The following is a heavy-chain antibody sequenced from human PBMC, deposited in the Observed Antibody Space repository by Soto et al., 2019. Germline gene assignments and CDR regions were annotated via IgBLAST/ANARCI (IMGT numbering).Heavy chain of an antibody. CDR2: IYYSGST. J-gene: IGHJ5*02. D-gene: IGHD3-10*01. V-gene: IGHV4-61*01. Sequence: QVQLQESGPGLVKPSETLSLTCTVSGGSVSSGSYYWSWIRQPPGKGLEWIGYIYYSGSTNYNPYLTSRVTPSGVTAKNQVSLKLSSVTAADTAVYYCARSLRRPCFDPWGQGALVTVSS. CDR1: GGSVSSGSYY. CDR3: ARSLRRPCFDP.